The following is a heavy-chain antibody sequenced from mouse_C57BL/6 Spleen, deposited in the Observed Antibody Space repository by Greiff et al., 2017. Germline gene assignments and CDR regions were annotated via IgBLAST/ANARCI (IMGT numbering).Heavy chain of an antibody. CDR1: GYSITSGYY. CDR3: ARGDLGDFDY. D-gene: IGHD2-4*01. V-gene: IGHV3-6*01. CDR2: ISYDGSN. Sequence: ESGPGLVKPSQSLSLTCSVTGYSITSGYYWNWIRQFPGNKLEWMGYISYDGSNNYNPSLKNRISITRDTSKNQFFLKLNSVTTEDTATYYCARGDLGDFDYWGQGTTLTVSS. J-gene: IGHJ2*01.